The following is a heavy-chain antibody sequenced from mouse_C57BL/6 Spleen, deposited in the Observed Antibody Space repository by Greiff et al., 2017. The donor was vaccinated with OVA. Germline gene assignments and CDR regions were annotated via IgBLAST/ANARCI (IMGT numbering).Heavy chain of an antibody. CDR1: GYAFSSSW. CDR3: ARGVTTVVEGAWFAY. V-gene: IGHV1-82*01. Sequence: QVQLKESGPELVKPGASVKISCKASGYAFSSSWMNWVKQRPGKGLEWIGRIYPGDGDTNYNGKFKGKATLTADKSSSTAYMQLSSLTSEDSAVYFCARGVTTVVEGAWFAYWGQGTLVTVSA. D-gene: IGHD1-1*01. CDR2: IYPGDGDT. J-gene: IGHJ3*01.